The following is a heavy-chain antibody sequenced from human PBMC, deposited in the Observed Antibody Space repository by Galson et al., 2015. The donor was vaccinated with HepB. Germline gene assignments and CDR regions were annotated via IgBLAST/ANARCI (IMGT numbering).Heavy chain of an antibody. CDR2: THFRAKWYS. D-gene: IGHD1-26*01. J-gene: IGHJ6*02. CDR1: GDSVSSNSAA. Sequence: CAISGDSVSSNSAAWNWIRQSPSRGLEWLGRTHFRAKWYSDYAESLRSRITINPDTSKNQVSLQLKSVTPEDTGIYYCARVAGTIYYYGMDVWGQGTKVTVSS. V-gene: IGHV6-1*01. CDR3: ARVAGTIYYYGMDV.